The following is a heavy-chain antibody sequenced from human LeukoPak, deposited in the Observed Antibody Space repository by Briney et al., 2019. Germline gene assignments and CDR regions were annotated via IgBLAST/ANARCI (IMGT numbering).Heavy chain of an antibody. CDR2: IYTSGST. CDR1: GGSISSYY. Sequence: SETLSLTCTVSGGSISSYYWSWIRQPAGKGLEWIGRIYTSGSTNYNPSLKSRVTMSVDTSKNQFSLKLSSVTAADTAVYYCASLTRGSGYHDAFDIWGQGTMVTVSS. D-gene: IGHD3-3*01. V-gene: IGHV4-4*07. CDR3: ASLTRGSGYHDAFDI. J-gene: IGHJ3*02.